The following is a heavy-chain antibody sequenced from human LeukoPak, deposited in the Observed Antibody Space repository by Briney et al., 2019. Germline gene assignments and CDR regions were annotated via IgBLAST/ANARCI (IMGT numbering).Heavy chain of an antibody. D-gene: IGHD3-3*01. CDR1: GFTFSSYS. J-gene: IGHJ6*02. V-gene: IGHV3-9*01. CDR2: ISWNSGSI. CDR3: AKTPLRYDSNYYYGMDV. Sequence: GGSLRLSCAASGFTFSSYSMHWVRQAPGKGLEWVSGISWNSGSIGYADSVKGRFTISRDNAKNSLYLQMNSLRAEDTALYYCAKTPLRYDSNYYYGMDVWGQGTTVTVSS.